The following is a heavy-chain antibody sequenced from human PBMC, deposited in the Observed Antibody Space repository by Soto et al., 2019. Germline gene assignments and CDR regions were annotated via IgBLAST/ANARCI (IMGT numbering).Heavy chain of an antibody. CDR3: ALISSPQLVRD. J-gene: IGHJ4*02. CDR2: IYYSGST. Sequence: PSETLSLTCAVSGGSISSGGYSWSWIRQPPGKGLEWIGYIYYSGSTNYNPSLKSRVTISVDTSKNQFSLKLSSVTAADTAVYYCALISSPQLVRDWGQGTLVTVAS. V-gene: IGHV4-61*08. D-gene: IGHD6-13*01. CDR1: GGSISSGGYS.